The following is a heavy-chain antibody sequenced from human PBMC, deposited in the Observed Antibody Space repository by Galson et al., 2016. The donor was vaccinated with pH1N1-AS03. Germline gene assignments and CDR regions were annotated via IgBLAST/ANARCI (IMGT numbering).Heavy chain of an antibody. CDR2: IYYSGGT. J-gene: IGHJ6*02. CDR3: ARFRSSWTFYYGLDV. V-gene: IGHV4-59*01. CDR1: GGSISSYY. Sequence: SETLSLTCTVSGGSISSYYWTWIRQPPGKGLEWIGHIYYSGGTNYNPSLKSRVTISVDTSKNQFSLKLRSVTAADTAVYYCARFRSSWTFYYGLDVWGQGTTVTVSS. D-gene: IGHD6-13*01.